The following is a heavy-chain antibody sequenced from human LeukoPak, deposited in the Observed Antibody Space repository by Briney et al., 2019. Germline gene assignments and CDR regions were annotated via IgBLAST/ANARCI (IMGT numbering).Heavy chain of an antibody. CDR1: GGTFSSYA. D-gene: IGHD2-15*01. V-gene: IGHV1-69*13. Sequence: SVKVSCKASGGTFSSYAISWVRQAPGQGLEWMGGIIPIFGTANYAQKFQGRVTITADESTSTAYMELSNLRSEDTAVYYCAREGNYCSGGSCYTGRFDYWGQGTLVTVSS. CDR3: AREGNYCSGGSCYTGRFDY. CDR2: IIPIFGTA. J-gene: IGHJ4*02.